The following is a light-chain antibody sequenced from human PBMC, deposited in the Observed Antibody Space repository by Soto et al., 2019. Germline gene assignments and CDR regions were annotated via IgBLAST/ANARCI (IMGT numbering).Light chain of an antibody. Sequence: DIQMTQSPSSLSASVGDRVTITCQASQDISNYLNWYQQKPGKAPKLLIYDASNLETGVPSRVSGSGSGTDFTYNISSLQPEDIATYYCHQYDNFIFTFGPGTKVDIK. CDR3: HQYDNFIFT. CDR2: DAS. V-gene: IGKV1-33*01. CDR1: QDISNY. J-gene: IGKJ3*01.